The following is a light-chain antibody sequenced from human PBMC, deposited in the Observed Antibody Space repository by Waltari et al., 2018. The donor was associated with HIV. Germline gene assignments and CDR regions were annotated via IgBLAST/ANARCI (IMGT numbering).Light chain of an antibody. CDR2: RRN. CDR3: AAWDDSLSGPV. Sequence: QSVLTQPPSASGTPGQRVTIPCSGSSSNSGNNYVYWYHQLPGTAPKRLIYRRNQRPSGVPDRFSGSKSGTSASLAISGLRSEDEADYYCAAWDDSLSGPVFGGGTKLTVL. V-gene: IGLV1-47*01. CDR1: SSNSGNNY. J-gene: IGLJ3*02.